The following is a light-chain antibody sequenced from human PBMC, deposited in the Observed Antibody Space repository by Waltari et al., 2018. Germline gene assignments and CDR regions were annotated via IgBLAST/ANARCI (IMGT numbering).Light chain of an antibody. CDR3: CSYAGSSGNV. V-gene: IGLV2-11*01. CDR1: SSDVGGYNY. Sequence: QSALTQPRSVSGSPGQSVTIPCTGTSSDVGGYNYVSWYQQHPGKAPKRMIYDVSKRPSGVPDRFSGSKSGNTASLTISGLQAEDEADYYCCSYAGSSGNVFGSGTKVTVL. J-gene: IGLJ6*01. CDR2: DVS.